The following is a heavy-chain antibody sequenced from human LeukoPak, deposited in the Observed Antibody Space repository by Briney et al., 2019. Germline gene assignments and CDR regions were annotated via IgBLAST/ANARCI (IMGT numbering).Heavy chain of an antibody. J-gene: IGHJ5*02. CDR2: IYYSGSA. D-gene: IGHD2-2*01. CDR1: GGSISSGGYY. V-gene: IGHV4-31*03. Sequence: SETLSLTCTVSGGSISSGGYYWSWIRQHPGKGLEWIGYIYYSGSAYYNPSLKSRVTISVDTSKNQFSLKLSSVTAADTALYYCARAGVVPAARYWFDPWGQGTLVTVSS. CDR3: ARAGVVPAARYWFDP.